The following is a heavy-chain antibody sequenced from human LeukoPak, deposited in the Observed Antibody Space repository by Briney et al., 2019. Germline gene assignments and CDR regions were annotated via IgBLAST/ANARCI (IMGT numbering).Heavy chain of an antibody. V-gene: IGHV4-59*01. D-gene: IGHD2-8*01. J-gene: IGHJ3*02. CDR2: IYYSGST. CDR1: GGSISNYS. Sequence: SETLSLTCTVSGGSISNYSWSWIRQPPGKGLEWIGYIYYSGSTNYNPSLKSRVTISVDTSKNQFSLKLSSVTAADTAVYYCARLLRGHDAFDIWGQGTMVTVSS. CDR3: ARLLRGHDAFDI.